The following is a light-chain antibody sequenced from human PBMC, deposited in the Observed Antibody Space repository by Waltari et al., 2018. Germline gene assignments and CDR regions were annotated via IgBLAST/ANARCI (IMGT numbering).Light chain of an antibody. CDR2: GSS. CDR1: QSVSRS. CDR3: QHYVRLPAT. J-gene: IGKJ1*01. Sequence: SCRASQSVSRSLAWYQQKPGQAPKLLIYGSSTMATDIPDRFTGSGSGTEFSLTISSLEPEDFAIYFCQHYVRLPATFGQGTKVEIK. V-gene: IGKV3D-15*01.